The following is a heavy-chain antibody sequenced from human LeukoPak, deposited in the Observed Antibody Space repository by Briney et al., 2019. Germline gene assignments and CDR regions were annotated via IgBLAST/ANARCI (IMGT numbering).Heavy chain of an antibody. D-gene: IGHD3-16*02. CDR3: ARGTPGSYLGY. CDR1: GYTFTAYY. V-gene: IGHV1-2*04. J-gene: IGHJ4*02. Sequence: ASVRVSCKASGYTFTAYYLHWVRQAPGQGLEWMGWINPNSGGTNYAQKFKGWVTLTRDTSINTTYMELSRLASDVTAVYFCARGTPGSYLGYWGQGTLVTVSS. CDR2: INPNSGGT.